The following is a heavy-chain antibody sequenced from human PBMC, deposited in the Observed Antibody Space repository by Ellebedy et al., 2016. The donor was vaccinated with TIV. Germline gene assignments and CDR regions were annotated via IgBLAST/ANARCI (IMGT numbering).Heavy chain of an antibody. CDR1: GFTFSSYS. D-gene: IGHD4-23*01. V-gene: IGHV3-48*01. J-gene: IGHJ4*02. CDR2: ISSSSSTI. CDR3: AREWDGVVTHRALSY. Sequence: GESLKISXAASGFTFSSYSMNWVRQAPGKGLEWVSYISSSSSTIYYADSVKGRFTISRDNAKNSLYLQMNSLRAEDTAVYYCAREWDGVVTHRALSYWGQGTLVTVSS.